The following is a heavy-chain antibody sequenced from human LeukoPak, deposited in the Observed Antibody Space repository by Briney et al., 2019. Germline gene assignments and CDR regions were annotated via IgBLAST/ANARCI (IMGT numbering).Heavy chain of an antibody. CDR2: MKKDGSAT. CDR1: GFTFSSYS. V-gene: IGHV3-7*01. D-gene: IGHD3-10*01. Sequence: GGSLRLSCVVSGFTFSSYSMIWVRQAPGKGLQWVANMKKDGSATKYVESVKGRFTISRDNAKNSLYLQMNSLRAEDTAVYYCGRHRSGSGTYFIDYWGQGTLVSVSS. CDR3: GRHRSGSGTYFIDY. J-gene: IGHJ4*02.